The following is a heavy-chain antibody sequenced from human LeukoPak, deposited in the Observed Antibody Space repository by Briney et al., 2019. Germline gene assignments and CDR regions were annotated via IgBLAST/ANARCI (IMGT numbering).Heavy chain of an antibody. J-gene: IGHJ4*02. CDR2: IYYSGST. D-gene: IGHD3-10*01. Sequence: SETLSLTCTVSGGSISSYYWSWIRQPPGKGLEWIGYIYYSGSTNYNPSLKSRVTISVDTSKNQFSLKLSSVTAADTAVYYCARVTLGFGAGFDYWGQGTLVTVSS. V-gene: IGHV4-59*01. CDR1: GGSISSYY. CDR3: ARVTLGFGAGFDY.